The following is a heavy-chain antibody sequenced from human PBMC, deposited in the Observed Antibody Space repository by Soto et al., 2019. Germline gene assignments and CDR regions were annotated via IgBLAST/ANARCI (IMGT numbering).Heavy chain of an antibody. Sequence: GGSLRLSCAGSGFSFSDYYMSWIRQAPGKGLEWVSYISSSGDIIYYADSVKGRFTISRDNAKNSLYLQMNSLRAEGTAVYYCARDLGYYASDGYFDYWGQGTVVTVSS. D-gene: IGHD3-22*01. CDR3: ARDLGYYASDGYFDY. J-gene: IGHJ4*02. V-gene: IGHV3-11*01. CDR2: ISSSGDII. CDR1: GFSFSDYY.